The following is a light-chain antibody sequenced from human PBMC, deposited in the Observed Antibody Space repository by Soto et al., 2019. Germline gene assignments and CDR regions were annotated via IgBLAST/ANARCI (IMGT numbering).Light chain of an antibody. CDR3: HQYDIYPVT. CDR2: KAS. Sequence: DIQMTQSPSTLSASVGDRVTITCRASQSVSIWLAWYQQKPGKAPKLLIHKASTVENGVPSRFSGSGSGTDDALTVSSLQPDDFATYCGHQYDIYPVTFGGGTKVEIK. CDR1: QSVSIW. V-gene: IGKV1-5*03. J-gene: IGKJ4*01.